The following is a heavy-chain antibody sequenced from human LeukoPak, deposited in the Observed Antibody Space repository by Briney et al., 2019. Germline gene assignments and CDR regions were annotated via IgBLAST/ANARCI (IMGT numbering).Heavy chain of an antibody. CDR2: INHDGTAT. V-gene: IGHV3-74*01. CDR1: GFTFTNYW. CDR3: APVSES. J-gene: IGHJ5*02. Sequence: PRGPLRLSCAASGFTFTNYWMHWVRQVPGKGLVWVSGINHDGTATFYADSVKGRFTISRDNAKNTVYLQMNGLRAEDTAPYYCAPVSESWGQGTLVTVSS.